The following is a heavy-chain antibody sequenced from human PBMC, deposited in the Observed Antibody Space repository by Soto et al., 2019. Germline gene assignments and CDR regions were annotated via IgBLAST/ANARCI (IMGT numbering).Heavy chain of an antibody. D-gene: IGHD6-13*01. CDR1: GYTFTSYG. CDR3: ARVKEEYSSSWYAIDY. V-gene: IGHV1-18*01. CDR2: ISAYNGNT. Sequence: ASVKVSCKASGYTFTSYGISWVRQAPGQGLEWMGWISAYNGNTNYAQKFQGRVTMTTDESTSTAYMELSSLRSDDTAVYYCARVKEEYSSSWYAIDYWGQGTQVTVSS. J-gene: IGHJ4*02.